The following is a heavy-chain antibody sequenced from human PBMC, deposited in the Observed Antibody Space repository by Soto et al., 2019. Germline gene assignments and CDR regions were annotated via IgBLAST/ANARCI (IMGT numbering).Heavy chain of an antibody. V-gene: IGHV1-69*13. CDR3: ARPNYDILNGYYYYYGMDG. CDR1: GGTFSSYA. Sequence: SVKVSCKASGGTFSSYAISWVRQAPGQGLEWMGGIIPIFGTANYAQKFQGRVTITADESTSTAYMELSSLRSEDTAVYYCARPNYDILNGYYYYYGMDGWGQGTTVTVSS. J-gene: IGHJ6*02. D-gene: IGHD3-9*01. CDR2: IIPIFGTA.